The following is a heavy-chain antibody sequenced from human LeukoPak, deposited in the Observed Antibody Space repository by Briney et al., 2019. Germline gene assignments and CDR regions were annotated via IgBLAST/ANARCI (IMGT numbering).Heavy chain of an antibody. CDR2: IYYSGST. J-gene: IGHJ6*03. CDR3: ARDRYYYYMDV. V-gene: IGHV4-59*02. CDR1: GGSVSSYY. Sequence: SETLSLTCTVSGGSVSSYYWSWIRQPPGKGLEWIGYIYYSGSTNYNPSLKSRVTISVDTSKNQFSLKLSSVTAADTAVYYCARDRYYYYMDVWGKGTTVTVSS.